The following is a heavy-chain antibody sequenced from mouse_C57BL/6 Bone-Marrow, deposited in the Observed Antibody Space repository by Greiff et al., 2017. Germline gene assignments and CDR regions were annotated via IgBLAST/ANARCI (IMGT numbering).Heavy chain of an antibody. V-gene: IGHV1-61*01. CDR3: ATTMITTD. D-gene: IGHD2-4*01. J-gene: IGHJ3*01. Sequence: QVQLKQPGAELVRPGSSVKLSCKASGYTFTSYWMDWVKQRPGQGLEWIGNIYPSDSETHYNQKFKDKATLTVDKSSSTAYMQLSSLTSEDSAVYYCATTMITTDWGQGTLVTVSA. CDR2: IYPSDSET. CDR1: GYTFTSYW.